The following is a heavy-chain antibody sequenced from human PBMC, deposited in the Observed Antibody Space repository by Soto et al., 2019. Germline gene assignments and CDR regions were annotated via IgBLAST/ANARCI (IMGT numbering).Heavy chain of an antibody. CDR3: ARDRGYGDSPDADFDY. V-gene: IGHV4-59*01. Sequence: SETLSLTCTASGGSISSYYWSWIRQPPGKGLEWIGYIYYSGSTNYNPSLKSRVTISVDTSKNQFSLKLSSVTAADTAVYYCARDRGYGDSPDADFDYWGQGTLVTVSS. CDR1: GGSISSYY. D-gene: IGHD4-17*01. J-gene: IGHJ4*02. CDR2: IYYSGST.